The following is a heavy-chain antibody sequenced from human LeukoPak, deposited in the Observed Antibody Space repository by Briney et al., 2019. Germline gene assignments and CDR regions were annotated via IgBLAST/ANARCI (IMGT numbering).Heavy chain of an antibody. V-gene: IGHV3-7*01. J-gene: IGHJ4*02. CDR1: GFTFNTYY. CDR3: ARERYCTSATCYVGVPFDS. D-gene: IGHD2-2*01. Sequence: GGSLRLSCAASGFTFNTYYMTWVRQAAGKGLEWVAGIKQDGSEYYYMDSVKGRFTISSDNSRNSLYLQMNSLRAEDTAVYFCARERYCTSATCYVGVPFDSWGQGTLVTVSS. CDR2: IKQDGSEY.